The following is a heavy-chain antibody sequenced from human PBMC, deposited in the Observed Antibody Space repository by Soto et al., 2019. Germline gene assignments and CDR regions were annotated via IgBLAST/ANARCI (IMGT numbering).Heavy chain of an antibody. V-gene: IGHV3-23*01. D-gene: IGHD4-17*01. J-gene: IGHJ4*02. CDR3: AEKPYGDYVGY. CDR1: GFTFSSYA. CDR2: ISGSGGST. Sequence: EVQLLESGGGLVQPGGSLRLSCAASGFTFSSYAMSWVRQAPGKGLEWVSAISGSGGSTYYADSVKGRFTISRDNSKNTLYLQMNSLRAEDTAAYYCAEKPYGDYVGYWGQGTLVTVSS.